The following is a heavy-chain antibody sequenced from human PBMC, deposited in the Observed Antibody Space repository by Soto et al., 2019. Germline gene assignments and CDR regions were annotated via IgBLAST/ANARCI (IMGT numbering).Heavy chain of an antibody. CDR2: ISGSGGST. D-gene: IGHD6-13*01. V-gene: IGHV3-23*01. J-gene: IGHJ4*02. CDR3: ARGDSSSCHYY. Sequence: EVQLLESGGGLVQPGGSLRLSCAASGFTFSTYAMSWVRQAPGKGLEWVSGISGSGGSTYYADSVKGRFTISRDKSKSMLYLQMNSLRAEDTAVYYCARGDSSSCHYYWGQGTLFTVSS. CDR1: GFTFSTYA.